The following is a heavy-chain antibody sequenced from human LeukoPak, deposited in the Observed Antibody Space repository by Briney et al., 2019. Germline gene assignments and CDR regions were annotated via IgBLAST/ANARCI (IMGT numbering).Heavy chain of an antibody. Sequence: ASVKVSCKASGYTFTSYDMHWVRQAPGQGLEWMGIINPSGGSTSYAQKFQGRVTMTRDTSTSTVYMELSSLRSEDTAVYYCARAPHDSSGYYYVSFDYWGQGTLVTVSS. J-gene: IGHJ4*02. CDR3: ARAPHDSSGYYYVSFDY. CDR2: INPSGGST. CDR1: GYTFTSYD. D-gene: IGHD3-22*01. V-gene: IGHV1-46*01.